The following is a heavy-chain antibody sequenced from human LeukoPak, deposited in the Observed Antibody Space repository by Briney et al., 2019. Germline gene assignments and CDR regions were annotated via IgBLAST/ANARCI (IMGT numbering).Heavy chain of an antibody. Sequence: GGSLRLSCEASGFPFSNYWMMWVRQAPGKGPEWVATIKQDGSEPYYVDSVKGRFSITRDNTKKSLYLQMNSLSAEDTAVYYCVRYEMDVWGQGTTVTVSS. D-gene: IGHD3-3*01. J-gene: IGHJ6*02. CDR2: IKQDGSEP. CDR3: VRYEMDV. V-gene: IGHV3-7*01. CDR1: GFPFSNYW.